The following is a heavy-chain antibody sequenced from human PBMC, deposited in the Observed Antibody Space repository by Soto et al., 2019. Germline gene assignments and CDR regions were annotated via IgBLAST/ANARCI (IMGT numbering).Heavy chain of an antibody. CDR2: ISAYNGNT. CDR3: ARADYGDYVTWSEIDY. Sequence: ASVKVSCKASGYTFTSYGISWVRQAPGQRLEWIGWISAYNGNTNYAQKLQGRVTMTTDTSTSTAYMELRSLRSDDTAVYYCARADYGDYVTWSEIDYWGQGTLVTVSS. V-gene: IGHV1-18*01. CDR1: GYTFTSYG. J-gene: IGHJ4*02. D-gene: IGHD4-17*01.